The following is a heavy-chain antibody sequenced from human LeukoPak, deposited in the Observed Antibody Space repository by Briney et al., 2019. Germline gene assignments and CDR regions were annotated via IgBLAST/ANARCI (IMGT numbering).Heavy chain of an antibody. D-gene: IGHD3-10*01. V-gene: IGHV1-18*01. CDR1: GYTFTIYG. J-gene: IGHJ5*02. Sequence: GASGKVSCKASGYTFTIYGISWVRQAPGQGLEWIGWISAYNGNTNYAQKLQGRVTMPTDTSTSTAYMELRSMRSDDTAVYYCARDLSVYYSGSGSYYNGGHWFAPWGQGTLVTVSS. CDR2: ISAYNGNT. CDR3: ARDLSVYYSGSGSYYNGGHWFAP.